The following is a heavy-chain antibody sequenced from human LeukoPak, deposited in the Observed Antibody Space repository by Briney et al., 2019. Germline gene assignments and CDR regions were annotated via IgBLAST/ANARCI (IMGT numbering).Heavy chain of an antibody. Sequence: ASVKVSCKASGYTFTGYYMHWVRQAPGQGLEWMGWINPNSGGTNYAQKFQGRVTMTRDTSISTAYMELSRLRSDDTAAYYCARDRGAGDTGFDPWGQGTLVTVSS. V-gene: IGHV1-2*02. J-gene: IGHJ5*02. CDR3: ARDRGAGDTGFDP. D-gene: IGHD5-18*01. CDR2: INPNSGGT. CDR1: GYTFTGYY.